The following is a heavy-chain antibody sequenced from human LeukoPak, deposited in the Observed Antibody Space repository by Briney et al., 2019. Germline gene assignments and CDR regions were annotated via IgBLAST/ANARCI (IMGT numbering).Heavy chain of an antibody. CDR3: ARDIHSVAFDI. CDR1: RFTFSSYV. J-gene: IGHJ3*02. CDR2: ISTSSSYI. Sequence: GGSLRLSCAASRFTFSSYVMKWVRQAPGKGLEWVSSISTSSSYIYYADSVKGRFTISRDNAKRSVYLQMNSLGVEDTAVYYCARDIHSVAFDIWGQGTMVTVSS. V-gene: IGHV3-21*01.